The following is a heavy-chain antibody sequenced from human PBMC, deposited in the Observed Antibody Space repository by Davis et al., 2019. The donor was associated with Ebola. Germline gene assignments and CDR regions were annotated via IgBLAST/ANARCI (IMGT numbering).Heavy chain of an antibody. Sequence: SETLSLTCSVSGGSIKTYYWSWIRQSPGKGLEWIGYISYSGSTNYNPSLKSRVTMSIDTSKTQVSLRLSFVTAADTALYYCARVLEDKFCSRSSCYGPLDWGQGTKVTVSS. D-gene: IGHD2-2*01. V-gene: IGHV4-59*08. J-gene: IGHJ3*01. CDR2: ISYSGST. CDR1: GGSIKTYY. CDR3: ARVLEDKFCSRSSCYGPLD.